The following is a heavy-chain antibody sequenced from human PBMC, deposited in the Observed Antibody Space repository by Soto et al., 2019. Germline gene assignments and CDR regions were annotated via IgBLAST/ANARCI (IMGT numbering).Heavy chain of an antibody. J-gene: IGHJ5*02. Sequence: KPSETLSLTCTVSGASIRSTDYYWSWIRQAPGKGLEWIGYVYYTGSTYYNPSLMSRLTISVDTSKNQFSLKLTSVTAAETAVYYCVRTARQGAVAPRWLDRWGQGTQVTVSS. CDR3: VRTARQGAVAPRWLDR. CDR1: GASIRSTDYY. D-gene: IGHD2-21*02. CDR2: VYYTGST. V-gene: IGHV4-30-4*01.